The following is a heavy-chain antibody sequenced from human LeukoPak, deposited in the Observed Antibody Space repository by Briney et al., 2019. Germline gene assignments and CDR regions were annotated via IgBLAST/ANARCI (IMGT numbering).Heavy chain of an antibody. Sequence: SETLSLTCTVSGGSISSYYWSWMRQPAGKRLEWIGRIYSSGSTSYNPSLKSRVTMSVDASKNEVSLKLSSATAADTAMYYCARVYQSSGISSGYFDYWGQGSLVTVSS. D-gene: IGHD4-23*01. CDR1: GGSISSYY. V-gene: IGHV4-4*07. J-gene: IGHJ4*02. CDR2: IYSSGST. CDR3: ARVYQSSGISSGYFDY.